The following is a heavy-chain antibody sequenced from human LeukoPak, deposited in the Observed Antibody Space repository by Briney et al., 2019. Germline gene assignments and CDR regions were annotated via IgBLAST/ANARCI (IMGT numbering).Heavy chain of an antibody. J-gene: IGHJ4*02. CDR3: ARGVYDSSGYYRY. V-gene: IGHV3-30*04. CDR2: ISYDGSNK. CDR1: GFTFSSYA. D-gene: IGHD3-22*01. Sequence: GGSLRLSCAASGFTFSSYAMHWVRQAPGKALEWVAVISYDGSNKYYADSVKGRFTISRDNSKNTLYLQMNSLRAEDTAVYYCARGVYDSSGYYRYWGQGTLVTVSS.